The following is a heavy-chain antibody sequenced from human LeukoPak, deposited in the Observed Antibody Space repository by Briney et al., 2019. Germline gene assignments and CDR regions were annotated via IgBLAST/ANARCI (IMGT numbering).Heavy chain of an antibody. D-gene: IGHD5-18*01. J-gene: IGHJ4*02. Sequence: GGSLRLSCAASGFTFSSYGMHWVRQAPGKGLEWVAVIWYDGSNKYYADSVKGRFTISRDNSKNTLYLQMNSLRAEDTAVYYCAKDGHSYGYYFDYWGQGTLVTVSS. CDR3: AKDGHSYGYYFDY. CDR2: IWYDGSNK. CDR1: GFTFSSYG. V-gene: IGHV3-33*06.